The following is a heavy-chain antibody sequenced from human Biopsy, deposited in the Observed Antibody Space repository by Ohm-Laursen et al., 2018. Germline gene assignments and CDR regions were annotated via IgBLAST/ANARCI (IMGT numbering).Heavy chain of an antibody. CDR3: ALQSVAQMKNFDY. D-gene: IGHD6-19*01. Sequence: SVKVSCKASGFSFTGYYIHWVRQAPGQRLEWMGWISPKSGDTNYAHKFQGNITMTRDTSMSTAYMEMSRLRCGDTAVYYCALQSVAQMKNFDYWGQGTLVTVSS. CDR2: ISPKSGDT. V-gene: IGHV1-2*02. CDR1: GFSFTGYY. J-gene: IGHJ4*02.